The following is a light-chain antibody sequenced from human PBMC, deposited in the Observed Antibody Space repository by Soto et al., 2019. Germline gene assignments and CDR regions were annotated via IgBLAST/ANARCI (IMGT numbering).Light chain of an antibody. CDR3: QQYNGYSGT. V-gene: IGKV1-5*03. Sequence: DTQMTQSPSTLSASVGDRVTITCRASQSINSWLAWYQQKPGKAPKLLIYKASNLESGVPSRFSGSASGTEFTLIISSLQPDDLATYYCQQYNGYSGTFGQGTKVEIK. CDR2: KAS. CDR1: QSINSW. J-gene: IGKJ2*02.